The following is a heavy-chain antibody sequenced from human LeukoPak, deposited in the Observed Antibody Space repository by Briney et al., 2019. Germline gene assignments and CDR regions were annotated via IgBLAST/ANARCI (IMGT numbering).Heavy chain of an antibody. J-gene: IGHJ4*02. Sequence: GGSLRLSCTASGFTFTTYWMAWVRQTPGKGLEWVANINQDGSKKRYADSMKGRFTISRDNAKESLYLQLNSLRAEDTAVYYCAKWGPYCVGDYCPALDSWGPGTLVTVSS. CDR2: INQDGSKK. CDR1: GFTFTTYW. CDR3: AKWGPYCVGDYCPALDS. D-gene: IGHD2-21*02. V-gene: IGHV3-7*01.